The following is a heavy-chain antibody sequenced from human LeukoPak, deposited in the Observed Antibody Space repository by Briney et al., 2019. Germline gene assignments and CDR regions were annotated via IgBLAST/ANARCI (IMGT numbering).Heavy chain of an antibody. Sequence: PGGSLRLSCAASGFTFSSYGMHWVRQAPGKGLEWVAVIWYDGSNKYYADSVKGRFTISRDNSKNTLYLQMNSLRAEDTAVYYCARVWTAMGPGPIDYWGQGTLVTVSS. V-gene: IGHV3-33*08. CDR1: GFTFSSYG. D-gene: IGHD5-18*01. CDR3: ARVWTAMGPGPIDY. J-gene: IGHJ4*02. CDR2: IWYDGSNK.